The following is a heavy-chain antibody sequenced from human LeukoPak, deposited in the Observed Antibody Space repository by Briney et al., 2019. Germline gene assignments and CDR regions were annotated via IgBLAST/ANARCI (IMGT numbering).Heavy chain of an antibody. J-gene: IGHJ5*02. V-gene: IGHV1-69*01. D-gene: IGHD3-10*01. CDR1: GGTFSSYA. CDR3: ARDSITSSGKRWFDP. CDR2: IIPIFGTA. Sequence: ASVKVSCTASGGTFSSYAISWVRQAPGQGLEWVGGIIPIFGTANYAQKFQGRVTISADESTSTAYMELSSLRSEDTAVYYCARDSITSSGKRWFDPWGQGTLVTVSS.